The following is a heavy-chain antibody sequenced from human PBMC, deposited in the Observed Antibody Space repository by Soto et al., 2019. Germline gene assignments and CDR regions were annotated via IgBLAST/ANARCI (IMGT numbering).Heavy chain of an antibody. CDR1: GFTFSDYY. Sequence: EVQLVESGGGLVQPEGSLRLSCAASGFTFSDYYMDWVRQAPGKGLEWVGRVRNKVNSYTTEYAASVKGRFTVSRDDSRNSLYLQMNSLKTGDTAMYYGSRAGILTTPYYTDYWGLGTLVTVSS. V-gene: IGHV3-72*01. D-gene: IGHD2-21*01. CDR3: SRAGILTTPYYTDY. CDR2: VRNKVNSYTT. J-gene: IGHJ4*02.